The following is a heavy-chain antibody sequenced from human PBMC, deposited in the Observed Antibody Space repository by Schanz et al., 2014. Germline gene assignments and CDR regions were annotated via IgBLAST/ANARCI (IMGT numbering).Heavy chain of an antibody. CDR3: ARGRTFDY. CDR1: GYTFTDYG. CDR2: ISTSNGNT. J-gene: IGHJ4*02. V-gene: IGHV1-18*01. Sequence: QVQLVQSGAEVRKPGASVKVSCKASGYTFTDYGVIWVRQAPGQGLEWMGWISTSNGNTNYAQKLQGRVTITADKSTSTAYMELSSLRSDDTAVYYCARGRTFDYWGQGTLVTVSS.